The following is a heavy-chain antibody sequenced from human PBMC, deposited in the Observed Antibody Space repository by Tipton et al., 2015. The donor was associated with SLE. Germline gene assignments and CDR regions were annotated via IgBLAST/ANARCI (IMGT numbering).Heavy chain of an antibody. CDR2: IIPIFGTA. D-gene: IGHD3-10*01. CDR3: ARGGYYGSGSSDY. J-gene: IGHJ4*02. CDR1: GGTFSSYA. Sequence: QVQLVQSGAEVKKPGSSVKVSCKASGGTFSSYAISWVRQAPGQGLEWMGGIIPIFGTAKYAQKFQGRVTITTDESTSTADMERSGLRSEDTAVYYCARGGYYGSGSSDYWGQGTLVTVSS. V-gene: IGHV1-69*01.